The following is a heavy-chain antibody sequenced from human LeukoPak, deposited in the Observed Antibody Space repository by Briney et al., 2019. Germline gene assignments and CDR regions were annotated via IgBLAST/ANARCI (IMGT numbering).Heavy chain of an antibody. CDR2: ITSDSRYK. Sequence: PGGSLRLSCAVSGFTVSNNYMNWVRQAPGKGLEWVSSITSDSRYKYYVDSVRGRFTISRDNAKNTLFLQIDSLRAEDTAVYYCARDPYSGTYGHLYYYYMDVWGKGTTVTISS. CDR3: ARDPYSGTYGHLYYYYMDV. J-gene: IGHJ6*03. D-gene: IGHD1-26*01. V-gene: IGHV3-21*01. CDR1: GFTVSNNY.